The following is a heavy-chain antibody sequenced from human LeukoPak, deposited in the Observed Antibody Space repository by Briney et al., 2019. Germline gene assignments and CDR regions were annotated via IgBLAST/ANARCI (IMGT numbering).Heavy chain of an antibody. J-gene: IGHJ4*02. V-gene: IGHV4-59*01. CDR3: ARSPYGQPLDY. CDR2: IYYSGST. Sequence: SETLSLTCTVPGGSISSYYWSWIRQPPGKGLEWIGYIYYSGSTNYNPSLKSRVTISVDTSKNQFSLKLSSVTAADTAVYYCARSPYGQPLDYWGQGTLVTVSS. CDR1: GGSISSYY. D-gene: IGHD3-10*01.